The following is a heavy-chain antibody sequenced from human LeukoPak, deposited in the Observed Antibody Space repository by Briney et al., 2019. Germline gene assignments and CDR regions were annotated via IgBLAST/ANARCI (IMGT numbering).Heavy chain of an antibody. Sequence: QPGGSLRLSCAASGFTFSSYEMNWVRQAPGKGLEWVSYIGSGSTIYDADSVKGRFTISRDNAKNSLYLQMNSLRAEDTAVYYCARESIAVAGAPFDYWGQGTLVTVSS. D-gene: IGHD6-19*01. CDR1: GFTFSSYE. J-gene: IGHJ4*02. CDR2: IGSGSTI. V-gene: IGHV3-48*03. CDR3: ARESIAVAGAPFDY.